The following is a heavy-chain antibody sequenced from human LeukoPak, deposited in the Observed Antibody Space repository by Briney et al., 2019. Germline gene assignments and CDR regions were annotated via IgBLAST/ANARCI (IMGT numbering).Heavy chain of an antibody. D-gene: IGHD2-2*01. V-gene: IGHV3-7*01. CDR3: ARVNPQRPDCSSTSCYLDAFDI. CDR2: IKQDGSEN. J-gene: IGHJ3*02. Sequence: GGSLRLSCAASGFTFSSYWMSWVRQAPGKGLEWVANIKQDGSENYYVDSVKGRLTISRDNAKNSLYLQMNSLRAEDTAVYYCARVNPQRPDCSSTSCYLDAFDIWGQGTMVTVSS. CDR1: GFTFSSYW.